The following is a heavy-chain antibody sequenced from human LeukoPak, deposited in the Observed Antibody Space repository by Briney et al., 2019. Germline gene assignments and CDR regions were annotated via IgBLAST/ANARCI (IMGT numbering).Heavy chain of an antibody. CDR3: ARENSGSYYQFDC. Sequence: GGSLRLSCAASGFTFSSYWMSWVRQAPGKGLEWVANIKQDGSEKYYVDSVKGRFTISRDNAKNSLYLQMNSLRPEDTAVYYCARENSGSYYQFDCWGQGTLVTVSS. CDR2: IKQDGSEK. J-gene: IGHJ4*02. D-gene: IGHD1-26*01. V-gene: IGHV3-7*01. CDR1: GFTFSSYW.